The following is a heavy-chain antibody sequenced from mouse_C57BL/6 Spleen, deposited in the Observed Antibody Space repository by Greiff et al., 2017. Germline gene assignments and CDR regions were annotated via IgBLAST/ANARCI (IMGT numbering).Heavy chain of an antibody. J-gene: IGHJ4*01. Sequence: VQLQESGAELVRPGASVKLSCKASGYTFTDYYINWVKQRPGQGLEWIARIYPGSGNTYYNERFKGKATLTAEKSSSTAYMQLSSLTSEDSAVYFFARTRGGDYYAMDYWGQGTSVTVSS. CDR3: ARTRGGDYYAMDY. V-gene: IGHV1-76*01. CDR1: GYTFTDYY. CDR2: IYPGSGNT.